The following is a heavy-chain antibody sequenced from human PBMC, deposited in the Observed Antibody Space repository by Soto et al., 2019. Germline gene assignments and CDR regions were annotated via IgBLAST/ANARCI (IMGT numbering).Heavy chain of an antibody. V-gene: IGHV3-30*18. CDR1: GFTFNSYG. Sequence: QPGGSLRLSCAASGFTFNSYGIHWVRQALGQGLEWVAGVSYDGSKQYYTDSVRGRFTISRDNSRNTLDLQMNSLRAEDTAVYYCAKDTYYHDSSGYYVFDCWGQGTLVTVSS. CDR2: VSYDGSKQ. CDR3: AKDTYYHDSSGYYVFDC. D-gene: IGHD3-22*01. J-gene: IGHJ4*02.